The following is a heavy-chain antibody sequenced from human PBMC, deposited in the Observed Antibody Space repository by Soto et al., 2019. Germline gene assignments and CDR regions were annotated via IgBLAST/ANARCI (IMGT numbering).Heavy chain of an antibody. J-gene: IGHJ4*02. V-gene: IGHV3-23*01. Sequence: EVQLLESGGGLVQPGGSLRLSCAASGFTFSNYAISWVRQAPGKGLEWVSTISGGGDSTYYADSVKGRFTISRDNSKNTLYLQVNSRRAEDTAAYYCAKRSLTPAAMKSPFDYWGQGTLVTVSS. D-gene: IGHD2-2*01. CDR1: GFTFSNYA. CDR2: ISGGGDST. CDR3: AKRSLTPAAMKSPFDY.